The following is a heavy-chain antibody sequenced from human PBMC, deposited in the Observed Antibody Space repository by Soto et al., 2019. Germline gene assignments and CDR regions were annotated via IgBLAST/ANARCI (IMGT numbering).Heavy chain of an antibody. V-gene: IGHV1-18*04. CDR2: ISAYNGNT. J-gene: IGHJ6*02. D-gene: IGHD6-13*01. CDR1: GYTFTSYG. CDR3: ARRGPLIAAAANTFYYYGMDV. Sequence: ASVKTSCKASGYTFTSYGISWVRQAPGQGLEWMGWISAYNGNTNYAQKLQGRVTMTTDTSTSTAYMELRSLRSDDTAVYYCARRGPLIAAAANTFYYYGMDVWGQGTTVTVSS.